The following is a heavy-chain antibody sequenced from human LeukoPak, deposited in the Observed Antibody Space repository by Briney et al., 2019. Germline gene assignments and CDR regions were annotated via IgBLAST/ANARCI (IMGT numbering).Heavy chain of an antibody. CDR3: ARTSVAKSVWGTFGNI. Sequence: SETLSLTCAVYRGSFSGYYWSWIRQPPGKGLEWIGEINHSGSTNYNPSLKSRVTISVDTSKNQFSLKLSSVTAADTAVYYCARTSVAKSVWGTFGNIWGQGTMVTVSS. CDR2: INHSGST. CDR1: RGSFSGYY. J-gene: IGHJ3*02. V-gene: IGHV4-34*01. D-gene: IGHD3-16*01.